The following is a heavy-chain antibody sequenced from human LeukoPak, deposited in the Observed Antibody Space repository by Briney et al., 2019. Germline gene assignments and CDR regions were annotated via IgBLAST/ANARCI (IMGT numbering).Heavy chain of an antibody. J-gene: IGHJ5*02. CDR2: INHSGNT. D-gene: IGHD3-16*01. CDR3: TRGPLWVKERLFDP. V-gene: IGHV4-34*01. Sequence: SETLSLTCSVYGGSFSGHYWSWIRQPPGKGLEWIGEINHSGNTNYNPSLKSRVAISIDTSKDQFSLKLRSVTAADTAVYYCTRGPLWVKERLFDPWGQGTLVTVSS. CDR1: GGSFSGHY.